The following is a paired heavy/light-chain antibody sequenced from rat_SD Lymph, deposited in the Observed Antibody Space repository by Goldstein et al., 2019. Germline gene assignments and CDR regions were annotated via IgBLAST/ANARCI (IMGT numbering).Heavy chain of an antibody. Sequence: QVKLLQSGAALVKPGDSVKMSCKASGYTFTDYIIHWVKQSHGKSLEWIGYINPYSGGTNYNEKFKSKATLTVDKSSSTAYMEFSRLTSEDSAIYYCAIGGYSSYRDWGQGTLVTVSS. D-gene: IGHD1-2*01. V-gene: IGHV1-38*01. CDR2: INPYSGGT. CDR1: GYTFTDYI. CDR3: AIGGYSSYRD. J-gene: IGHJ3*01.
Light chain of an antibody. J-gene: IGKJ1*01. CDR2: NTN. Sequence: IQLTQSPSLLSASVGDRVTLSCKGSQNINNYLAWYQQKLGEAPKLLIYNTNSLQTGIPSRFSGSGSGTDYTLTISSLQPEDVATYFCYQYNNGWTFGGGTKLELK. V-gene: IGKV22S2*01. CDR1: QNINNY. CDR3: YQYNNGWT.